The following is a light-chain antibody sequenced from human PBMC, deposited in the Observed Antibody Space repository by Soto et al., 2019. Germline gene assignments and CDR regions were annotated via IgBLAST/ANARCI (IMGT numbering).Light chain of an antibody. CDR3: QQYNNYSYT. CDR1: QSIGSW. CDR2: KAS. Sequence: DIQMTQSPSTLSASVRDRVTITCRASQSIGSWLAWYQQKPGKAPKLLIYKASSLESGVPSRFSGSGSGTEFTLTISSLQPDDFATYYCQQYNNYSYTFGQGTKLEIK. J-gene: IGKJ2*01. V-gene: IGKV1-5*03.